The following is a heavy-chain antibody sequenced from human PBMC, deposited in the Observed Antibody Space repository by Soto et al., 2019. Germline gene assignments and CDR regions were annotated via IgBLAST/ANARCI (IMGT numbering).Heavy chain of an antibody. CDR3: TTDFWVTGTRDYFDY. Sequence: GGSLRLSCAASGFTFSNAWMSWVRQAPGKGLEWVGRIKSKTDGGTTDYAAPVKGRFTISRDDSKNTLYLQMNSLKTEDTAVYYCTTDFWVTGTRDYFDYWGQGTLVTVSS. V-gene: IGHV3-15*01. CDR1: GFTFSNAW. CDR2: IKSKTDGGTT. D-gene: IGHD1-20*01. J-gene: IGHJ4*02.